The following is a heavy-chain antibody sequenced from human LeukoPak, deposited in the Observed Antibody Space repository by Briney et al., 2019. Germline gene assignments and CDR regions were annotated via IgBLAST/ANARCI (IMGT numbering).Heavy chain of an antibody. Sequence: SETLSLTCTVYGGSISSYYWSWIRQSAGKGLEWIGRIHTSGTTNYNPSLKSRVTISVDTSKNQISLKLSSVTAADTAVYYCARVGPSGSYAMDVWGKGTTVTVSS. D-gene: IGHD1-26*01. J-gene: IGHJ6*04. CDR3: ARVGPSGSYAMDV. CDR2: IHTSGTT. CDR1: GGSISSYY. V-gene: IGHV4-4*07.